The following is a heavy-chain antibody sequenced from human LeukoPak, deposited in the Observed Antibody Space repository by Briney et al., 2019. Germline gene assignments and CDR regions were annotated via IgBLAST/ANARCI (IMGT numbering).Heavy chain of an antibody. CDR3: ARDYYRSEYYFDY. V-gene: IGHV3-33*01. CDR2: IWYDGSNK. D-gene: IGHD3-22*01. CDR1: GFTFSSYG. J-gene: IGHJ4*02. Sequence: GGSLILSCAASGFTFSSYGMHWVRQAPGKGLEWVAVIWYDGSNKYYADSVKGRFTISRDNSKNTLYLQMNSLRAEDTAVYYCARDYYRSEYYFDYWGQGTLVTVSS.